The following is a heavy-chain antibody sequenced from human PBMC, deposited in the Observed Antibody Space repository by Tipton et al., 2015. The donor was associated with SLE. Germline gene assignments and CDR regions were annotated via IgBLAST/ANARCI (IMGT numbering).Heavy chain of an antibody. CDR1: GGSITSGTYY. CDR2: ISSRGST. CDR3: AREFDYYDSSCSRGAIDI. Sequence: TLSLTCTVSGGSITSGTYYWTWIRQPAGKGLEWIGHISSRGSTNYNPSLKSRVTISLDTSKNQLSLRLSSVTAADTAAYYCAREFDYYDSSCSRGAIDIWGQGTLVTVSS. V-gene: IGHV4-61*09. D-gene: IGHD3-22*01. J-gene: IGHJ3*02.